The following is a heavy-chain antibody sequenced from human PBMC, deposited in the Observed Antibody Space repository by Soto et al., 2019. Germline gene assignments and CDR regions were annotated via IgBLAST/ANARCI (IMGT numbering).Heavy chain of an antibody. V-gene: IGHV3-23*01. Sequence: EVQLLESGGGVVQPGGSLRLSCAASGFIFCDYAMSWVRHAPGRGLEWVSGITSTGSSTYFADSVTGRITISRDNSKNTVSLQMDSLRAEDTAIYYCAKGESYVVSSFDSWGQGALVTVSS. J-gene: IGHJ4*02. CDR2: ITSTGSST. CDR1: GFIFCDYA. D-gene: IGHD1-26*01. CDR3: AKGESYVVSSFDS.